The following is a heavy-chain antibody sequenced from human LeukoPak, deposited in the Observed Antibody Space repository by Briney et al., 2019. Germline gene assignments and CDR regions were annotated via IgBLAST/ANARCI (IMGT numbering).Heavy chain of an antibody. CDR3: ARTLAVAGLNYYYYYGMDV. V-gene: IGHV4-59*01. D-gene: IGHD6-19*01. Sequence: PSETLSLTCTVSGGSISSYYWSWIRQPPGKGLEWIGYIYYSGSTNYNPSLKSRVTISVDTSKNQFSLKLSSVTAADTAVYYCARTLAVAGLNYYYYYGMDVWGQGTTVTVSS. CDR1: GGSISSYY. CDR2: IYYSGST. J-gene: IGHJ6*02.